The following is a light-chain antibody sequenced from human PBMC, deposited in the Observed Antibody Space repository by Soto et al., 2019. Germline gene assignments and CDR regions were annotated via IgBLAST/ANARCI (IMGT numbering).Light chain of an antibody. V-gene: IGKV3-15*01. CDR3: QHYNNWPPWT. CDR2: GAS. Sequence: EIVMTQSPVTLSVSPGERATLSCRASQSVNSNLAWYQQKPGQAPRLLIYGASTRATGIPARFSGSGSGTDFTLTISSLQSEDFAVYYCQHYNNWPPWTFGQGTKVEIK. CDR1: QSVNSN. J-gene: IGKJ1*01.